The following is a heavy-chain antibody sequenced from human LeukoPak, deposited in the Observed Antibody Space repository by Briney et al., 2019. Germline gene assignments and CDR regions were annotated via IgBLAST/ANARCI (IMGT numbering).Heavy chain of an antibody. CDR3: AKGLGSNWPGARVFDH. D-gene: IGHD6-13*01. J-gene: IGHJ5*02. CDR2: ISGGGGGI. V-gene: IGHV3-23*01. CDR1: GFTFSDYA. Sequence: GGSLRLSCAASGFTFSDYAMSWVRQAPGKGLEWLSVISGGGGGINYADSVKGRFTISRDNSKNTLSLQMNSLRAEDTAVYYCAKGLGSNWPGARVFDHWGQGTLVTVSS.